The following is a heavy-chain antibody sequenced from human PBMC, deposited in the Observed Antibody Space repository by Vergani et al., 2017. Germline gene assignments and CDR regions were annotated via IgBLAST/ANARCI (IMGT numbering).Heavy chain of an antibody. CDR2: INPNSGGT. Sequence: QVQLVQSGAEVKKPGASVKVSCKASGYTFTGYYMHWVRQAPGQGLEWMGWINPNSGGTNYAQKFQGRVTMTRDTSISTAYMELSRLRSDDTAVYYCARGGTIFGVAGYYYVMDVWGQGTTVTVSS. V-gene: IGHV1-2*02. J-gene: IGHJ6*02. D-gene: IGHD3-3*01. CDR1: GYTFTGYY. CDR3: ARGGTIFGVAGYYYVMDV.